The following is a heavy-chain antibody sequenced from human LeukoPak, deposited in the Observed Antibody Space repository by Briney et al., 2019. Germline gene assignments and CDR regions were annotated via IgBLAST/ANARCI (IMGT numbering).Heavy chain of an antibody. CDR3: AKGLYCSSTSCHDAFDI. D-gene: IGHD2-2*01. Sequence: GRSLRLSCAASGFTFDDCAMHWVRQAPGKGLEWVSGISWNSGSIGYADSVKGRFTISRDNAKNSLYLQMNSLRAEDTALYYCAKGLYCSSTSCHDAFDIWGQGTMVTVSS. CDR1: GFTFDDCA. J-gene: IGHJ3*02. V-gene: IGHV3-9*01. CDR2: ISWNSGSI.